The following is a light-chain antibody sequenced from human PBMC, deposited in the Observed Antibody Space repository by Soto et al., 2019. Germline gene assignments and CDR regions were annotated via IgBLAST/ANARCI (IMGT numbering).Light chain of an antibody. CDR1: QIIDSRY. V-gene: IGKV3-20*01. CDR2: SAT. J-gene: IGKJ3*01. Sequence: EIVLTQSPGTLSLSPGERATLSCRASQIIDSRYLGWYQQKPGQAPRLLIYSATNRATGIPDRFSGSGSGTDFSLPISSLQPEDYVAYYCQQYGSCPPCTFGHGTKVDIK. CDR3: QQYGSCPPCT.